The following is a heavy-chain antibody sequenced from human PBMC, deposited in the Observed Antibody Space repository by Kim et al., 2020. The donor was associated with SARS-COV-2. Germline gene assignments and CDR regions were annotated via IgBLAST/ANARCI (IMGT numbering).Heavy chain of an antibody. Sequence: YADSVKGRFTISRDNSKNTLYLQMNSLRAEDTAVYYCASSGSGSYGWFDPWGQGTLVTVSS. CDR3: ASSGSGSYGWFDP. V-gene: IGHV3-53*01. D-gene: IGHD3-10*01. J-gene: IGHJ5*02.